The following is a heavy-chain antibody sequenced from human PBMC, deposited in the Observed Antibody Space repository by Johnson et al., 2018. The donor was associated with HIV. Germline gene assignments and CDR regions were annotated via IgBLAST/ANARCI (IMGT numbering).Heavy chain of an antibody. Sequence: QVQLVESGGGLVQPGGSLRLSCAASGFTFSSYWMSWVRQAPGKGLEWVAFISSDGSKKYYADSVKGRFTISRDNSKNTLYLQMNSLRAEDTAVYYCARAELPDAFDIWGQGTMVTVSS. D-gene: IGHD1-7*01. CDR1: GFTFSSYW. J-gene: IGHJ3*02. V-gene: IGHV3-30*03. CDR2: ISSDGSKK. CDR3: ARAELPDAFDI.